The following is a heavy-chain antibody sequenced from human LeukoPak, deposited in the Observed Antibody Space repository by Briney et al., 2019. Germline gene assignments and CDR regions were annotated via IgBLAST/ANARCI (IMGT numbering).Heavy chain of an antibody. D-gene: IGHD6-13*01. CDR3: ATWGIAAAGTFDY. CDR1: GFTFSSYW. CDR2: IKQDGSEK. Sequence: GGSLRLSCAASGFTFSSYWMSWVRQAPGKGLEWVANIKQDGSEKYYVDSVKGRFTISRDNAKNSLYLQMNSLRAEDTAVYYCATWGIAAAGTFDYWGQGTLVTVSS. V-gene: IGHV3-7*01. J-gene: IGHJ4*02.